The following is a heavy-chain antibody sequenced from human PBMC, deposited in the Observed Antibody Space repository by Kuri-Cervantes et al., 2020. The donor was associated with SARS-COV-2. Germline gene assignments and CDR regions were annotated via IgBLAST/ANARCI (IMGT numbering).Heavy chain of an antibody. V-gene: IGHV3-21*01. CDR2: IAGDKDYI. J-gene: IGHJ4*02. CDR3: ASGDYIDNNGYYFRRRPPPQPDY. D-gene: IGHD3-22*01. CDR1: GFTFSSYS. Sequence: GESLKISCVTSGFTFSSYSMNWVRQTPGGELEWVSSIAGDKDYIHYAASVEGRFVISRNNAKNSVFLQMSSLRAEDTAVYYCASGDYIDNNGYYFRRRPPPQPDYWGQGTLVTVSS.